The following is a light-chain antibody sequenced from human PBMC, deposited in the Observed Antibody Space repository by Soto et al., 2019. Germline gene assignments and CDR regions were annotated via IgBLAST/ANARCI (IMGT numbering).Light chain of an antibody. CDR3: QQYGSSGT. V-gene: IGKV1-27*01. J-gene: IGKJ1*01. Sequence: DIQMTQSPSSLSASVGDRVTITCRASQAINNYVAWYQQKPGQCPQLLIYAASTLQSGVPSRFSGSGSGTDFTLTISRLEPEDFAVYYCQQYGSSGTFGQGTKVEIK. CDR2: AAS. CDR1: QAINNY.